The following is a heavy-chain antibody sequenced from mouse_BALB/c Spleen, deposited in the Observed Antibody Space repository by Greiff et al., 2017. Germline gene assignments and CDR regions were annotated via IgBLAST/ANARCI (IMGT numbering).Heavy chain of an antibody. J-gene: IGHJ2*01. CDR3: ARTGSLIWGFDY. V-gene: IGHV5-6-3*01. Sequence: EVQRVESGGGLVQPGGSLKLSCAASGFTFSSYGMSWVRQTPDKRLELVATINSNGGSTYYPDSVKGRFTISRDNAKNTLYLQMSSLKSEDTAMYYCARTGSLIWGFDYWGQGTTLTVSS. D-gene: IGHD4-1*01. CDR2: INSNGGST. CDR1: GFTFSSYG.